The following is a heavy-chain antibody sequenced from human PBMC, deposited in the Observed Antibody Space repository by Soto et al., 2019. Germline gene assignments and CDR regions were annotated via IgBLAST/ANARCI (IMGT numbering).Heavy chain of an antibody. D-gene: IGHD3-3*01. CDR2: ISAYNGNT. J-gene: IGHJ3*02. CDR3: ARVVYDFWSGYYLPDAFDI. Sequence: ASVKVSCKASGYTFTSYGISWVRQAPGQGLEWMGWISAYNGNTNYAQKLQGRVTMTTDTSTSTAYMELRSLRSDDTAVYYCARVVYDFWSGYYLPDAFDIWGQGTMVTVS. CDR1: GYTFTSYG. V-gene: IGHV1-18*01.